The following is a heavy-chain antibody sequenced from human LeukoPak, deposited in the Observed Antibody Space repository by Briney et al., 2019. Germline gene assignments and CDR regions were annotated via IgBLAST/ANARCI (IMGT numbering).Heavy chain of an antibody. V-gene: IGHV3-74*01. J-gene: IGHJ4*02. CDR1: GFTFTSYW. Sequence: QPGGSLRRSCAASGFTFTSYWMDWVRQAPGKGLVWVSRINSDGSSTSYADSGKGRFTISRDTATNTMYLQMNCLRATGTGVYYCAREGYSYGENDYWGQGTLVTVS. CDR2: INSDGSST. D-gene: IGHD5-18*01. CDR3: AREGYSYGENDY.